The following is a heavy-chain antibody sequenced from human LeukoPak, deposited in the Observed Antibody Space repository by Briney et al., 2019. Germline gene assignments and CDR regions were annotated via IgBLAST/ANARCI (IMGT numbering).Heavy chain of an antibody. V-gene: IGHV4-28*05. CDR1: GVSISTSNY. D-gene: IGHD2-21*02. CDR3: ARKTTAGPTKAAFDI. Sequence: SETLSLTCTVSGVSISTSNYWAWIRQPPGRGLEWIGHIYYSGGIYYNPSLKSRVTMSVDTSRNQFSLKLSSVTAVDTAVYYCARKTTAGPTKAAFDIWGQGTMVAVST. CDR2: IYYSGGI. J-gene: IGHJ3*02.